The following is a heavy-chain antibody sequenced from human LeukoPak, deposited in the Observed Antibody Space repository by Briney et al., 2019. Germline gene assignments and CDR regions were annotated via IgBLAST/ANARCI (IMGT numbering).Heavy chain of an antibody. Sequence: PGGSLRLSCAASGFTFSSYWMSWVRQAPGKGLEWVANIKQDGSEKYYVDSVKGRFTISRDNAKNSLYLQMNSLRAEDTAVYYCARDRWELLRAFSYYYMDVWGKGTTVTVSS. CDR1: GFTFSSYW. J-gene: IGHJ6*03. CDR2: IKQDGSEK. D-gene: IGHD1-26*01. CDR3: ARDRWELLRAFSYYYMDV. V-gene: IGHV3-7*01.